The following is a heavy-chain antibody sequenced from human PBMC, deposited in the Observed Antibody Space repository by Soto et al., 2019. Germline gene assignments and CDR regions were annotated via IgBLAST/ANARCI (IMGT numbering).Heavy chain of an antibody. CDR1: NGSLSSSY. Sequence: QVQLQESGPGLVKPSETLSLSCTVSNGSLSSSYWNWIRQPAGKGLEWIGRIYTSGSTTYNPSLRSRVTMSVDTSKNQFSLKLNSVTAADTAVYYCARSSHKESWFDPWGQGTLVTVSS. J-gene: IGHJ5*02. CDR3: ARSSHKESWFDP. D-gene: IGHD6-13*01. V-gene: IGHV4-4*07. CDR2: IYTSGST.